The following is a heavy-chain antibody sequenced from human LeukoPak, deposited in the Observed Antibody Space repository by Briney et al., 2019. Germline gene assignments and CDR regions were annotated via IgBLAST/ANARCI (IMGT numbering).Heavy chain of an antibody. CDR2: INPNSGGT. CDR3: ATGQAVAGAFDI. V-gene: IGHV1-2*06. D-gene: IGHD6-19*01. Sequence: ASVKVSCKASGYTFTDYYMHCVRQAPGQGLEWMGRINPNSGGTDYAQTFQGRVTMTRDTSISTAYMELRSLRSDDTAVYYCATGQAVAGAFDIWGQGTMVTVSS. J-gene: IGHJ3*02. CDR1: GYTFTDYY.